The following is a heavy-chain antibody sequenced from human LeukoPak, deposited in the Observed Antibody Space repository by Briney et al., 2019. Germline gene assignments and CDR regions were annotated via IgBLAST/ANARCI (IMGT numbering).Heavy chain of an antibody. Sequence: GGSLRLSCAASGFTFSSYSMNWVRQAPGKGLEWVSYISSSSSTIYYADSVKGRFTISRDNAKNSLYLQMNGLRAEDTAVYYCASLAHSSSWAYYFDYWGQGTLVTVSS. CDR3: ASLAHSSSWAYYFDY. CDR1: GFTFSSYS. J-gene: IGHJ4*02. D-gene: IGHD6-13*01. CDR2: ISSSSSTI. V-gene: IGHV3-48*04.